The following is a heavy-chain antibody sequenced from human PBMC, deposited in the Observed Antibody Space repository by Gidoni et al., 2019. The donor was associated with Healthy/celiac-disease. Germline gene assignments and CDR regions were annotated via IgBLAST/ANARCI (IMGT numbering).Heavy chain of an antibody. CDR3: ARVDVDDILTGYYLVIDY. D-gene: IGHD3-9*01. V-gene: IGHV1-18*01. CDR1: GYTFTSYG. Sequence: QVQLVQSGAEVKKPGASVKVSCKASGYTFTSYGISWVRQAPGQGLEWMGWISAYNGNTNYAQKLQGRVTMTTDTSTSTAYMELRSLRSDDTAVYYCARVDVDDILTGYYLVIDYWGQGTLVTVSS. CDR2: ISAYNGNT. J-gene: IGHJ4*02.